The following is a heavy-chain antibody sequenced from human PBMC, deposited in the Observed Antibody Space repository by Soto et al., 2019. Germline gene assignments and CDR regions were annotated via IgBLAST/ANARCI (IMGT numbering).Heavy chain of an antibody. CDR1: GGSISGYY. J-gene: IGHJ5*02. CDR3: ARHTGQLSPFDT. V-gene: IGHV4-59*08. D-gene: IGHD2-2*01. CDR2: MYNTGST. Sequence: PSETLSLTCTVSGGSISGYYWSWIRQPPGKGLEWIGYMYNTGSTSYNPSLKSRVTISVDSSKIQFSLKLTSVTAADTAVYYCARHTGQLSPFDTWGLGTLVTVSS.